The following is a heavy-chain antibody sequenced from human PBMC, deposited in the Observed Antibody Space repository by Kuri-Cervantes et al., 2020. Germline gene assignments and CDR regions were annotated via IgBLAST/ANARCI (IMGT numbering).Heavy chain of an antibody. CDR3: ATLSKHFLDPGDTFDI. J-gene: IGHJ3*02. V-gene: IGHV4-4*07. Sequence: ESLKISCTVSGVSISSYHWSWIRQPAGRGLEWIGRTYTSGSTNYKASLKSRVTISVDKSKNQVSLKLNSVTAADTAVYYCATLSKHFLDPGDTFDIWGQGTMVTVSS. CDR2: TYTSGST. D-gene: IGHD3/OR15-3a*01. CDR1: GVSISSYH.